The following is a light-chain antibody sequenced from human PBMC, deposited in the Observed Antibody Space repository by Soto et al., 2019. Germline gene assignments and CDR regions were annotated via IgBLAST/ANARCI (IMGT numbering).Light chain of an antibody. CDR3: QQYGSSPPLS. CDR2: SVS. V-gene: IGKV3-20*01. CDR1: ESVRSDY. J-gene: IGKJ4*01. Sequence: EIVLTQSPGTLALSPGERAELSCRASESVRSDYLAWYQQKPGQAPRLLTYSVSRRADGIPERVSGSGSGTDFTLTISRVDSEDFAVYYCQQYGSSPPLSFGGGTTVEIK.